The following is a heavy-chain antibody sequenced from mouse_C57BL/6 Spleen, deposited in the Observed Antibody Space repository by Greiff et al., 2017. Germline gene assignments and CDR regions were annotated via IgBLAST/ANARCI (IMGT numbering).Heavy chain of an antibody. CDR3: AREGGITTAYDY. V-gene: IGHV1-82*01. CDR1: GYAFSSSW. J-gene: IGHJ2*01. D-gene: IGHD1-2*01. CDR2: IYPGDGDT. Sequence: QVQLQQSGPELVKPGASVKISCKASGYAFSSSWMNWVKQRPGKGLEWIGRIYPGDGDTNYNGKFKGKATLTADKSSSTAYMQLSSLTSEDSAVYFCAREGGITTAYDYWGQGTTLTVSS.